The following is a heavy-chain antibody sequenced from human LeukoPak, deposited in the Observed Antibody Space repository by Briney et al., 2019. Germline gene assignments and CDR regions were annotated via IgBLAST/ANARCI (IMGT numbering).Heavy chain of an antibody. Sequence: SETLSLTCIVSGGSISSGGYYWSWIRQHPGKGLEWIGYIYYSGSTYYHPSLKSRVTISVDTSKNQFSLKLSSVTAADTAVYYCARGRELYDYVWGSYRYSPLDAFDIWGQGTMVTVSS. CDR3: ARGRELYDYVWGSYRYSPLDAFDI. CDR2: IYYSGST. D-gene: IGHD3-16*02. CDR1: GGSISSGGYY. V-gene: IGHV4-31*03. J-gene: IGHJ3*02.